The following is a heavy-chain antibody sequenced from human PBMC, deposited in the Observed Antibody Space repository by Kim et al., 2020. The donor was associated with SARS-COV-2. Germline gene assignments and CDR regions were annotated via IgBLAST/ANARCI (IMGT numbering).Heavy chain of an antibody. CDR3: ARGSYGSANNYYYYGMDV. CDR2: IYYSGST. V-gene: IGHV4-59*13. D-gene: IGHD3-10*01. CDR1: GGSISSYY. J-gene: IGHJ6*02. Sequence: SETLSLTCTVSGGSISSYYWSWIRQPPGKGLEWIGYIYYSGSTNYNPSLKSRVTISVDTSKNQFPLKLSSVTAADTAVYYCARGSYGSANNYYYYGMDVWSQGTTVTVSS.